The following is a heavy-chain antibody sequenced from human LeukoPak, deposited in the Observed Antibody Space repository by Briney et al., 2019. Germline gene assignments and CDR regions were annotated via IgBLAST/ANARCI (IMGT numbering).Heavy chain of an antibody. V-gene: IGHV3-11*01. CDR3: ARESSGPDDYYYGMDV. Sequence: PGGSLRLSCAASGFTFSDYYMSWIRQAPGKGLGWVSYISSSGSTIYYADSVKGRFTISRDNARNSLYLQMNSLRAEDTAVYYCARESSGPDDYYYGMDVWGQGTTVTVSS. CDR2: ISSSGSTI. CDR1: GFTFSDYY. J-gene: IGHJ6*02. D-gene: IGHD1-26*01.